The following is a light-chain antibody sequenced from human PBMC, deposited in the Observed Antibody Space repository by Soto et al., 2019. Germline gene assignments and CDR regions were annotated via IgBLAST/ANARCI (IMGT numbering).Light chain of an antibody. CDR3: QQRSDWPLT. V-gene: IGKV3-11*01. CDR1: QSVSSF. Sequence: IVLTQSPATLSLSPGERATLSCRASQSVSSFLAWYQQKPGQAPRLLIYDASNRATGIPARFSGGGSGTDFTLTISSLEPEDFAVYYCQQRSDWPLTFGGGTKVDIK. J-gene: IGKJ4*01. CDR2: DAS.